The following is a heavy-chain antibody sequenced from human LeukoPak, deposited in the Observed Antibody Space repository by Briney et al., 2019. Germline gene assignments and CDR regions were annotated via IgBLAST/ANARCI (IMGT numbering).Heavy chain of an antibody. Sequence: SVKVSCKASGGTLSSYAISWVRQAPGQGLEWMGGIIPIFGTANYAQKFQGRVTITADESTSTAYMELSSLRSEDTAVYYCARALTDHYYGRDYYYYMDVWGKGTTVTISS. CDR2: IIPIFGTA. CDR3: ARALTDHYYGRDYYYYMDV. D-gene: IGHD3-10*01. CDR1: GGTLSSYA. V-gene: IGHV1-69*01. J-gene: IGHJ6*03.